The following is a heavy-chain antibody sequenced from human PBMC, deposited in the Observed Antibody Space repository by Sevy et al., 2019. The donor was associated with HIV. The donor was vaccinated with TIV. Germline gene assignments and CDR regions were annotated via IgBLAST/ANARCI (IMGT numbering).Heavy chain of an antibody. Sequence: GGSLRLSCVASGFTFSKYSMSWVRQTPGKGLEWVSTLSFACGRINYADSVKGRFTMSRDDSRNTFYLQMDSLRAEDTAIYYCAREGCSKPHDYWGQGTLVTVPS. CDR2: LSFACGRI. CDR3: AREGCSKPHDY. CDR1: GFTFSKYS. V-gene: IGHV3-23*01. D-gene: IGHD2-2*01. J-gene: IGHJ4*02.